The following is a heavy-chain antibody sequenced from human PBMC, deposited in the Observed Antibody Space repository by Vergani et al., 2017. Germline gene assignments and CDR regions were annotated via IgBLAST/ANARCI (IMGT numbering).Heavy chain of an antibody. CDR2: ISSSGSTI. D-gene: IGHD3-10*01. J-gene: IGHJ5*02. CDR1: GFTFSSYS. V-gene: IGHV3-21*04. CDR3: AGSTSIGVNWFDP. Sequence: EVQLVESGGGLVKPGGSLRLSCAASGFTFSSYSMNWVRQAPGKGLEWVSSISSSGSTIYYADSVKGRFTISRDNAKNSLYLQMNSLGAEDTAVYYCAGSTSIGVNWFDPWGQGTLVTVSS.